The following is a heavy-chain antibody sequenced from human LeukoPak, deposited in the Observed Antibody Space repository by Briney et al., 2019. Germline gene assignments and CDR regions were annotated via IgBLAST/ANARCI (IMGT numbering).Heavy chain of an antibody. J-gene: IGHJ4*02. CDR2: IRSKAYGGTT. Sequence: GGSLRLSCTASGFTFGDYAMSWVRQAPGKELEWVGFIRSKAYGGTTEYAASVKGRFTISRDDSKSIAYLQLNSLKTEDTAVYYCTRVRSSWYYFDYWGQGTLVTVSS. V-gene: IGHV3-49*04. CDR3: TRVRSSWYYFDY. CDR1: GFTFGDYA. D-gene: IGHD6-13*01.